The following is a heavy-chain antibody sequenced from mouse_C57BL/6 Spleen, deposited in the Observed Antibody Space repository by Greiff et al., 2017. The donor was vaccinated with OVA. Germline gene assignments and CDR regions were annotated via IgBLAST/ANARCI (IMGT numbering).Heavy chain of an antibody. CDR3: AAPCTAVVSGYYAVDY. V-gene: IGHV1-59*01. J-gene: IGHJ4*01. D-gene: IGHD1-1*01. CDR1: GYTFTSYW. Sequence: VQLQQPGAELVRPGTSVKFSCKASGYTFTSYWMHWVKQRPGQGLEWIGVIDPSDSYTNYNQKFKGKATLTADTSSSTAYMQLSSLTSEDSAVYYCAAPCTAVVSGYYAVDYWGQGTSVTVSS. CDR2: IDPSDSYT.